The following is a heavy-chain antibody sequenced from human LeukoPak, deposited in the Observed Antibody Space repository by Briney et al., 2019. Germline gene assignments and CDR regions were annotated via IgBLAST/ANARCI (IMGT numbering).Heavy chain of an antibody. J-gene: IGHJ4*02. CDR2: IYSGGTT. CDR3: TKLKGWYGDGYFDY. V-gene: IGHV3-53*01. CDR1: GFSVSSKY. D-gene: IGHD6-19*01. Sequence: GGSLRLSCAASGFSVSSKYMSWVRQPAGKGLEWVSVIYSGGTTFYADSVKGRFTISRDNSKNTLYLQMNSLRPDDTAVYYCTKLKGWYGDGYFDYWGPGIPVTVSS.